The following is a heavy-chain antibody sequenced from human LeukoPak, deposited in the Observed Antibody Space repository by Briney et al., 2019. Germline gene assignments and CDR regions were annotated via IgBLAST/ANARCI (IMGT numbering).Heavy chain of an antibody. CDR2: TSESGGST. D-gene: IGHD4-23*01. CDR1: GFTFSSYA. V-gene: IGHV3-23*01. J-gene: IGHJ4*02. CDR3: AKRDNGGDSGIDY. Sequence: GGSLRLSCEASGFTFSSYAMGWVRQAPGKGLEWVSVTSESGGSTHYADALKGRFTISRDNSKNTLYLQVNSLRLDDTAVYYCAKRDNGGDSGIDYWGQGTLVTVSS.